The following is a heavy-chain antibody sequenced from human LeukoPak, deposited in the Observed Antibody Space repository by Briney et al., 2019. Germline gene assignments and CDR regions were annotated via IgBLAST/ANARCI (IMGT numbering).Heavy chain of an antibody. CDR2: ISSSGSTI. CDR3: ARKNYDILTYYYYYMDV. J-gene: IGHJ6*03. V-gene: IGHV3-48*04. Sequence: GGSLRLSCAASGFIFSSYGMHWVRQAPGKGLEWVSYISSSGSTIYYADSVKGRFTISRDNAKNSLYLQMNSLRAEDTAVYYCARKNYDILTYYYYYMDVWGKGTTVTISS. D-gene: IGHD3-9*01. CDR1: GFIFSSYG.